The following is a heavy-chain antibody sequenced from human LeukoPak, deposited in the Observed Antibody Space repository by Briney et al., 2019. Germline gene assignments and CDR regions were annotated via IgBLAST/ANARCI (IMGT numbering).Heavy chain of an antibody. D-gene: IGHD4-17*01. CDR2: IYYSGST. CDR1: GGSISSSSYY. V-gene: IGHV4-39*07. J-gene: IGHJ6*02. Sequence: SETLSLTCTVSGGSISSSSYYWGWIRQPPGKGLEWIGSIYYSGSTYYNPSLKSRVTISVDTSKNQFSLKLSSVTAADTAVYYCARARYGSYWYYGMDVWGQGTTVTVSS. CDR3: ARARYGSYWYYGMDV.